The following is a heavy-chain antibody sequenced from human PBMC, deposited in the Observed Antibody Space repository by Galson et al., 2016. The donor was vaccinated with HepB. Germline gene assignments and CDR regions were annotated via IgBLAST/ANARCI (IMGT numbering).Heavy chain of an antibody. CDR1: GFAFSSYA. Sequence: SLRLSCAASGFAFSSYALGWVRQAPGKGLEWVAVIWYDGSNKYHTDSVKGRFTISRDNSKNTLYLQMNSLRAEDTAVYYCVRGPKYDYVWGSLSWGQGTLVTVSS. V-gene: IGHV3-33*08. CDR2: IWYDGSNK. CDR3: VRGPKYDYVWGSLS. J-gene: IGHJ5*02. D-gene: IGHD3-16*01.